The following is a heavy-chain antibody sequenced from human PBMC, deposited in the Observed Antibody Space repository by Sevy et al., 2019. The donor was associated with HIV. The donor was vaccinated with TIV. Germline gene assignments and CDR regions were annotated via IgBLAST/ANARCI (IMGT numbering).Heavy chain of an antibody. CDR2: ISYDGRNK. Sequence: GGSLRLSCAVSGITFTTSGMHWVRQAPGKGLEWVAVISYDGRNKFYGDPVKGRFTISRDNSKNMLYLQVNSLTTEDTAVYYCAKDFTGYNGMDVWGQGTMVTVSS. J-gene: IGHJ6*02. D-gene: IGHD3-9*01. CDR1: GITFTTSG. CDR3: AKDFTGYNGMDV. V-gene: IGHV3-30*18.